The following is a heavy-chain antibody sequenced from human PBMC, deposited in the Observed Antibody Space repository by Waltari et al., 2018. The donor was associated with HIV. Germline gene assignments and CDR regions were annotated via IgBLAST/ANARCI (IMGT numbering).Heavy chain of an antibody. Sequence: VQLVESGGGLIQPGGSLSRSCAASGFSVSDNYMSWVRQAPGKRPEWVSVVYLGGSTDYADSVRGRFTTSRDESKNMLYLQMNSLRAEDTAVYYCARALTRGLWDSWGQGTLVSVSS. V-gene: IGHV3-53*01. D-gene: IGHD2-2*01. CDR1: GFSVSDNY. J-gene: IGHJ4*02. CDR3: ARALTRGLWDS. CDR2: VYLGGST.